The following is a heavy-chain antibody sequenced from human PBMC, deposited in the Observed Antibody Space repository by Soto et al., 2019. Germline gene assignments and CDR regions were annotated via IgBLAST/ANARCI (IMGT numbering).Heavy chain of an antibody. J-gene: IGHJ3*02. D-gene: IGHD2-2*01. CDR3: AKSRAAAAMLDAFDI. Sequence: GGSLRLSCAASGFTFSSYGMHWVRQAPGKGLEWVAVISYDGSNKYYADSVKGRFTISRDNSKNTLYLQMNSLRAEDTAVYYCAKSRAAAAMLDAFDIWGQGTMVTVS. CDR2: ISYDGSNK. CDR1: GFTFSSYG. V-gene: IGHV3-30*18.